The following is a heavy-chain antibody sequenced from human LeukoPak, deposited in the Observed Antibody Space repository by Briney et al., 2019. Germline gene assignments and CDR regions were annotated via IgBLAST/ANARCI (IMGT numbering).Heavy chain of an antibody. J-gene: IGHJ4*02. CDR1: GLTFSDYY. V-gene: IGHV3-11*04. D-gene: IGHD5-12*01. Sequence: PGGSLRLSCAASGLTFSDYYMSWIRQAPGKGLEWVSYISSSGSTIYYADSVKGRFTISRDNAKNSLYLQMNSLRAEDTAVYYCAVRGYSGYGPFDYWGQGTLVTVSS. CDR3: AVRGYSGYGPFDY. CDR2: ISSSGSTI.